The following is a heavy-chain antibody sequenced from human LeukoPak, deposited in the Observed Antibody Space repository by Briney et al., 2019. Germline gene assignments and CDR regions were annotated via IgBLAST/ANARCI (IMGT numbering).Heavy chain of an antibody. CDR2: VRGNGITT. J-gene: IGHJ4*02. CDR3: AKGDGGYNYGYNFDY. CDR1: GFTFSAYA. Sequence: GGSLRLSCAASGFTFSAYAMSWVRQAPGKGLEWVSAVRGNGITTYYADSVMGRFTISRDNSKNTLFLQMNSLRAEDTAVYYCAKGDGGYNYGYNFDYWGQGTLVTVSS. V-gene: IGHV3-23*01. D-gene: IGHD5-18*01.